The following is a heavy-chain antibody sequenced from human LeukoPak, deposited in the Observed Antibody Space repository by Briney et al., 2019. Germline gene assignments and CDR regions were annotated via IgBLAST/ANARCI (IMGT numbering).Heavy chain of an antibody. D-gene: IGHD6-13*01. CDR1: GFTFSSYS. CDR2: ISSSSSYI. J-gene: IGHJ4*02. Sequence: GGSLRLSCAASGFTFSSYSMNWVRQAPGKGLEWVSSISSSSSYIYYADSVKGRFTISRDNAKNSLYLQMNSLRAEDTAVYYCARGSSPTGDYFDYWGQGTLVTASS. CDR3: ARGSSPTGDYFDY. V-gene: IGHV3-21*01.